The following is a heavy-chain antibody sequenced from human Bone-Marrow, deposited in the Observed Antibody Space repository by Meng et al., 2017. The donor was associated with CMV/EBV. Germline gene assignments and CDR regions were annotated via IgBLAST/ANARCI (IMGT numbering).Heavy chain of an antibody. V-gene: IGHV4-39*07. CDR1: GSISSSSSY. CDR2: IYYSGST. J-gene: IGHJ4*02. Sequence: GSISSSSSYWGWIRQPPGKGLEWIGSIYYSGSTYYTPSLKSRVTISVDTSKNQFSLKLSSVTAADTAVYYCASNYGSGSYYKRGVNYWGQGTLVTVSS. CDR3: ASNYGSGSYYKRGVNY. D-gene: IGHD3-10*01.